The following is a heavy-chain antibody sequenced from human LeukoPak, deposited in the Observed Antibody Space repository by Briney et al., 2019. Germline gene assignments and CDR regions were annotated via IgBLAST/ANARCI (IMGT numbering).Heavy chain of an antibody. D-gene: IGHD6-19*01. CDR1: GFTFSSYA. Sequence: PGGSLRLSCAASGFTFSSYAMHWVRQAPGKGLEWVAVISYDGSSKYYADSVKGRFTISRDNSKNTLYLQMNSLRAEDTAVYYCTSSGGTLRDAFDIWGQGTMVTVSS. CDR2: ISYDGSSK. CDR3: TSSGGTLRDAFDI. V-gene: IGHV3-30-3*01. J-gene: IGHJ3*02.